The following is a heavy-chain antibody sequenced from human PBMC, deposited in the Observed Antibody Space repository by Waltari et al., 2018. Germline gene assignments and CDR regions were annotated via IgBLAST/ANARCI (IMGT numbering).Heavy chain of an antibody. CDR3: ARGLENNYRFDY. CDR2: ISSSGSPT. V-gene: IGHV3-48*03. Sequence: EVMLVESGGGLVQPGGSLRLSCAASGFTFSSHAMSWVRQAPGKGLEWVSYISSSGSPTYYADSVKGRFSISRDNAENSLYLQMNSLRAEDTAVYYCARGLENNYRFDYWGQGTLVTVSS. J-gene: IGHJ4*02. CDR1: GFTFSSHA. D-gene: IGHD4-4*01.